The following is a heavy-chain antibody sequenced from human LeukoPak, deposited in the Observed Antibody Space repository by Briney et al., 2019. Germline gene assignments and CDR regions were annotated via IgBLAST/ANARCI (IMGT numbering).Heavy chain of an antibody. Sequence: GGSLTLSCAGSGFTFSSYSMSWVRQPPGKGLEWISYISSGGTTIYYADSVKGRFTISRDNAKNSLYLQMHSLRAEDTAIYYCARDLGGYYYSRWGQGTQVTVSS. V-gene: IGHV3-48*04. CDR2: ISSGGTTI. J-gene: IGHJ4*02. D-gene: IGHD2-21*02. CDR3: ARDLGGYYYSR. CDR1: GFTFSSYS.